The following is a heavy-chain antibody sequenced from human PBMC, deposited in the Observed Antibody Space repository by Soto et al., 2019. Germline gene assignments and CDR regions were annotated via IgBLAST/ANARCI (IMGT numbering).Heavy chain of an antibody. CDR1: GGTFSSYA. CDR3: ARDGTLSYYYDSSGYYPDVFDI. CDR2: IRPIFGTA. J-gene: IGHJ3*02. D-gene: IGHD3-22*01. Sequence: ASVKVSCKASGGTFSSYAISWVRQAPGQGLEWMGGIRPIFGTANYAQKFQGRVTITADESTSTAYMELSSLRSEDTAVYYCARDGTLSYYYDSSGYYPDVFDIWGQGTMVTVSS. V-gene: IGHV1-69*13.